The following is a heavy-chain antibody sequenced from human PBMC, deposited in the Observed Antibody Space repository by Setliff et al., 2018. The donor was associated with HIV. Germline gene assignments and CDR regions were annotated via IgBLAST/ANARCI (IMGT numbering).Heavy chain of an antibody. D-gene: IGHD3-10*01. Sequence: SETLSLTCAVYGGSFSGFYWNWIRQPPGGGLEWIGEINPGGSTNYNPSLKGRVTISLDTSKKQFSLRLRSVTAADTAVYYCARAYGSERLNWFDPWGQGTLVTVSS. CDR1: GGSFSGFY. CDR2: INPGGST. J-gene: IGHJ5*02. V-gene: IGHV4-34*01. CDR3: ARAYGSERLNWFDP.